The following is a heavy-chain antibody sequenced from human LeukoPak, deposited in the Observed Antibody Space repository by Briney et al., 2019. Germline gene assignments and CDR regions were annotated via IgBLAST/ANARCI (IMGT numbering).Heavy chain of an antibody. V-gene: IGHV3-23*01. D-gene: IGHD7-27*01. CDR1: GFTFSTYG. J-gene: IGHJ4*02. CDR2: LSGNGVKT. CDR3: AKDLHWGFDY. Sequence: GGSLRLPCAASGFTFSTYGMSWVRQAPGKGLEWVSALSGNGVKTYYADSVKGRFTISRDNSKSTLYLQMSSLRAEDTAVYYCAKDLHWGFDYWGQGILVTVSS.